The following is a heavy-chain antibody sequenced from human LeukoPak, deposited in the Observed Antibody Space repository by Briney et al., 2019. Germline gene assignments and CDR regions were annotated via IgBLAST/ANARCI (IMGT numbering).Heavy chain of an antibody. CDR3: AKVKGDYGSGSYYNVMRRRQYYFDY. J-gene: IGHJ4*02. D-gene: IGHD3-10*01. CDR1: GFTFSSYA. Sequence: GGSLRLSCAASGFTFSSYAMSWVRQAPGKGLEWVSAISGSGGSTYYADSVKGRFTISRDNSKNTLYLQMNSLRAEDTAVYYCAKVKGDYGSGSYYNVMRRRQYYFDYWGQGTLVTVSS. CDR2: ISGSGGST. V-gene: IGHV3-23*01.